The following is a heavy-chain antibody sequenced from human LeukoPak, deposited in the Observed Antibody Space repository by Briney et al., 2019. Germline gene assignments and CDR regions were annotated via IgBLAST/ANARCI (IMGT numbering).Heavy chain of an antibody. D-gene: IGHD3-22*01. CDR1: GGTFSSYA. J-gene: IGHJ4*02. CDR2: IIPIFGTA. V-gene: IGHV1-69*05. CDR3: ARSYDSSGYSLDY. Sequence: ASVKVSCKASGGTFSSYAISWVRQAPGQGLEWMGGIIPIFGTANYAQKFEGRVTITTDESTSTAYMELSSLRSEDTAVYYCARSYDSSGYSLDYWGQGTLVTVSS.